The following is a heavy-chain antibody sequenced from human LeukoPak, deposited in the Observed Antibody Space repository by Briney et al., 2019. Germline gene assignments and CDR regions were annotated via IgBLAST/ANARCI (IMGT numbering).Heavy chain of an antibody. J-gene: IGHJ6*03. Sequence: KTSETLSLTCTVSGGSISSSSYYWGWIRQPPGKGLEWIGYIHYSGSTNYNPSLKSRVTISVDTSKKQFSLKLSSGTAADTAVYYCARVEEGYGSGRRENYYYYYMDVWGKGTTVTISS. V-gene: IGHV4-61*05. CDR1: GGSISSSSYY. CDR2: IHYSGST. D-gene: IGHD3-10*01. CDR3: ARVEEGYGSGRRENYYYYYMDV.